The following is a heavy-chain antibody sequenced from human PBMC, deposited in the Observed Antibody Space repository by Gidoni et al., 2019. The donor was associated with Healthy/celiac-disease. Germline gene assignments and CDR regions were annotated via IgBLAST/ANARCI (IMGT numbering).Heavy chain of an antibody. J-gene: IGHJ4*02. D-gene: IGHD3-10*01. CDR1: GFTFSSYG. Sequence: QVQLVESGGGVVQPGRSLRLSCAASGFTFSSYGMHWVRQAPGKGLECVAVIWYDGSNKYYAVSVKVRFTISRDNSKNTLYLQMNSLRAEDTAVYYCARAGTGYYFDYWGQGTLVTVSS. CDR2: IWYDGSNK. V-gene: IGHV3-33*01. CDR3: ARAGTGYYFDY.